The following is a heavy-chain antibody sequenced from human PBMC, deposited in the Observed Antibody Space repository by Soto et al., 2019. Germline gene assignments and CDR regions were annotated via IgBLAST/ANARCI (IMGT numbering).Heavy chain of an antibody. J-gene: IGHJ2*01. CDR2: INDRGSI. V-gene: IGHV4-34*01. Sequence: QVQLQQWGAGPLRPLETLSLTCGVSGGSFCGYYWAWIRQSPGRGLEWIGEINDRGSINYNPSLKSGVSISVDTSKNHYSLNLRSVTAADTAVYYCARESHDILTGPPWVWYFDLWGRGTLVTVSS. CDR3: ARESHDILTGPPWVWYFDL. D-gene: IGHD3-9*01. CDR1: GGSFCGYY.